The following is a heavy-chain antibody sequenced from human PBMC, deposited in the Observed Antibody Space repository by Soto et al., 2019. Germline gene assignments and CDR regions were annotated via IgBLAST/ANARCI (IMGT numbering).Heavy chain of an antibody. V-gene: IGHV3-30*03. CDR3: ARVTGSAVGYFDY. J-gene: IGHJ4*02. Sequence: QVQLVESGGGVVQPGRSLRLSCAASGFTFSSYGMHWVRQAPGKGLEWVAVISYDGSNKYYADSVKGRFTISRDNSKNTLYLQMNSLRDEDTAVYYCARVTGSAVGYFDYWGQGTLVTVSS. CDR1: GFTFSSYG. CDR2: ISYDGSNK.